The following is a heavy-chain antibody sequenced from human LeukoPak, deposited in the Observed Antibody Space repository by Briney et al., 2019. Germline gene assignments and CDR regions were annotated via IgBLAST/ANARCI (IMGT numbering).Heavy chain of an antibody. Sequence: ASVKVSCKASGYTFTSYYMHWVRQAPGQGLEWMGIINPSGGSTSYAQKFQGRVTMTRDTSTSTAYMELSSLRSEDTAVYYCSYLSSWYIFDYWGQGTLVTVSS. J-gene: IGHJ4*02. V-gene: IGHV1-46*01. CDR3: SYLSSWYIFDY. D-gene: IGHD6-13*01. CDR1: GYTFTSYY. CDR2: INPSGGST.